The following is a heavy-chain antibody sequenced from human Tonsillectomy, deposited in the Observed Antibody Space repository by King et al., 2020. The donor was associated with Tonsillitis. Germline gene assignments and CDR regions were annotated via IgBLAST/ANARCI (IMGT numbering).Heavy chain of an antibody. CDR3: ANDGGVLTASLLHIEN. Sequence: VQLVESGGGLIQPGGSLRLSCAASGLIFSSYAMSWVRQAPGKGQVWVSTIRTSGGCTYYADSVKGRLTISRDNSKNTLYLQMNSLRAEDTAVNYCANDGGVLTASLLHIENWGQGTLVTVSS. CDR2: IRTSGGCT. D-gene: IGHD2-21*02. J-gene: IGHJ4*02. V-gene: IGHV3-23*04. CDR1: GLIFSSYA.